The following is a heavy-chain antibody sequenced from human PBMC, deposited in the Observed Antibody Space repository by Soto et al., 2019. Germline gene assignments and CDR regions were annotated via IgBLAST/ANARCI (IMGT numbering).Heavy chain of an antibody. CDR1: GGSFSGYY. CDR3: ARSSIAVAGKPVDY. D-gene: IGHD6-19*01. Sequence: EQLQQWGAGLLKPSETLSLTCAVYGGSFSGYYWSWIRQPPGKGLEWIGEINHSGSTNYNPSLKSRVTISVDTSKNQFSLKLSSVTAADTAVYYCARSSIAVAGKPVDYWGQGTLVTVSS. V-gene: IGHV4-34*01. J-gene: IGHJ4*02. CDR2: INHSGST.